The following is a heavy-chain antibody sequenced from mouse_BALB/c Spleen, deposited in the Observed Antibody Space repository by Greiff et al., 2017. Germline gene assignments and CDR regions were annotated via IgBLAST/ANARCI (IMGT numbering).Heavy chain of an antibody. V-gene: IGHV1-63*02. CDR1: GYTFTNYW. CDR2: IYPGGGYT. Sequence: VQVVESGAELVRPGTSVKMSCKAAGYTFTNYWIGWVKQRPGHGLEWIGDIYPGGGYTNYNEKFKGKATLTADTSSSTAYMQLSSLTSEDSAIYYCARAGYDGRSFAYWGQGTLVTVSA. CDR3: ARAGYDGRSFAY. J-gene: IGHJ3*01. D-gene: IGHD2-14*01.